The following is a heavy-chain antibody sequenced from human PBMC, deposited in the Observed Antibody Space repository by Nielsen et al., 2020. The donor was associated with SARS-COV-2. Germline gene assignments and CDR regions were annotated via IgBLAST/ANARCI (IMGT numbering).Heavy chain of an antibody. D-gene: IGHD3-9*01. CDR1: GYTFTSYA. V-gene: IGHV7-4-1*04. J-gene: IGHJ6*02. CDR2: INTNTGNP. CDR3: AKYYDILTGYYRGYYYYGMDV. Sequence: ASVKVSCKASGYTFTSYAMNWVRQAPGQGLEWMGWINTNTGNPTYAQGFTGRFVFSLDTSVSMAYLQISSLKAEDTAVYCCAKYYDILTGYYRGYYYYGMDVWGQGTTVTVSS.